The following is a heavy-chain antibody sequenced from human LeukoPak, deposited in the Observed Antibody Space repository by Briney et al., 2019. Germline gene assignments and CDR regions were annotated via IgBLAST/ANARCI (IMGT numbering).Heavy chain of an antibody. CDR1: GGSISSYY. J-gene: IGHJ5*02. V-gene: IGHV4-4*09. Sequence: SQTLSLTCTVSGGSISSYYWSWIRQPPGKGLEWIWYIYTSGSTNYNPSLKSRVTISVDTSKNQFSLKLSSVTAADTAVYYCARGYYGAGWFDPWGQGTLVTVSS. CDR2: IYTSGST. D-gene: IGHD4-17*01. CDR3: ARGYYGAGWFDP.